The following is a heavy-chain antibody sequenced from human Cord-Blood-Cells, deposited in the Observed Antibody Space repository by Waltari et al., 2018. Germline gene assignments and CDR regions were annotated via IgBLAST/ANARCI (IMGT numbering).Heavy chain of an antibody. CDR2: INPNSGGT. V-gene: IGHV1-2*02. Sequence: QVQLVQSGAEVKKPGASVKVSCKASGYTFTGYYMHWVRQAPGQGLEWMGWINPNSGGTSYAQEMQGRVTMTRDTAISTAYMELSMLRSDDTAVYYCAAISSVRELDYWGQGTLVTVSS. CDR3: AAISSVRELDY. D-gene: IGHD3-9*01. CDR1: GYTFTGYY. J-gene: IGHJ4*02.